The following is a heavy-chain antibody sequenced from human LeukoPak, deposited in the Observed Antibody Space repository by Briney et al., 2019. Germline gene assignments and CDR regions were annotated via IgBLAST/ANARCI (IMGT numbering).Heavy chain of an antibody. CDR3: AREMGSDAIFDY. D-gene: IGHD1-26*01. CDR1: GFTFSSYA. J-gene: IGHJ4*02. CDR2: ISSNGGST. V-gene: IGHV3-64*01. Sequence: QPGGSLRLSCAASGFTFSSYAMHWVRQAPGKGLEYVSAISSNGGSTYYANSVKGRFNISRDNSKNTLYLQMGSLRAEDMAVYYCAREMGSDAIFDYWGQGTLVSVSS.